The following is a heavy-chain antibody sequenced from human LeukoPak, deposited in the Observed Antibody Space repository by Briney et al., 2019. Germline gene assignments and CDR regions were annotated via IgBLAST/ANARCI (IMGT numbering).Heavy chain of an antibody. V-gene: IGHV3-7*01. CDR1: GFTLSSYS. J-gene: IGHJ4*02. CDR2: IKQDGSEK. CDR3: ARVSATVIPLFDY. Sequence: GGSLRLSCAASGFTLSSYSMNWVRQAPGKGLEWVVNIKQDGSEKYYVDSGKGRFTISRDNAKNSLYLQMNSLRAEDTAVYYCARVSATVIPLFDYWGQGALVTVSS. D-gene: IGHD4-17*01.